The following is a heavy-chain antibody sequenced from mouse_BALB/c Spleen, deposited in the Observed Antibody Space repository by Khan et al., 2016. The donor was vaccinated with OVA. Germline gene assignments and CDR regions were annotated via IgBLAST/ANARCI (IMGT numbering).Heavy chain of an antibody. CDR2: INTYTGEP. CDR1: GYSFTNYG. CDR3: ARPPYFPYTLDY. Sequence: QIQLVQSGPELKKPGETVKISCKASGYSFTNYGINWVKQSPGKALKWMGWINTYTGEPTYADDFKGRFAFSLETSANTAYLQINILKNEDTATYFCARPPYFPYTLDYWGQGTSVTVSS. D-gene: IGHD2-10*01. V-gene: IGHV9-3-1*01. J-gene: IGHJ4*01.